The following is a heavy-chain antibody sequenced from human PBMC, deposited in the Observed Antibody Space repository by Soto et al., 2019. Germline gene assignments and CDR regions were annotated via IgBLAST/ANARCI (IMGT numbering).Heavy chain of an antibody. V-gene: IGHV4-39*01. CDR1: GGSISSSSYY. CDR2: IYYSGST. J-gene: IGHJ6*03. CDR3: ARISSESDYYYYMDV. D-gene: IGHD3-3*02. Sequence: PSETLSLTCTVSGGSISSSSYYWGWIRQPPGKGLEWIGSIYYSGSTYYNPSLKSRVTISVDTSKNQFSLKLSSVTAADTAVYYCARISSESDYYYYMDVWGKGTTVTVSS.